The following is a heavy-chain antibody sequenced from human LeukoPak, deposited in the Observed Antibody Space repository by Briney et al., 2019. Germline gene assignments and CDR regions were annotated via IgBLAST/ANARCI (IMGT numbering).Heavy chain of an antibody. Sequence: PGGSLRLSCAASGFTFSSYSMNWVRQAPGKGLESVSSISSSSSYIYYADSVKGRFTISRDNAKNSLYLQMNSLRAEDTAVYYCAREGTILIDYWGQGTLVTVSS. J-gene: IGHJ4*02. CDR3: AREGTILIDY. CDR2: ISSSSSYI. CDR1: GFTFSSYS. V-gene: IGHV3-21*01. D-gene: IGHD1-1*01.